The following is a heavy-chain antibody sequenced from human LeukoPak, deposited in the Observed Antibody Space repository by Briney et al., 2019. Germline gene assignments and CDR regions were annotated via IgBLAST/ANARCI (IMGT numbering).Heavy chain of an antibody. V-gene: IGHV4-4*07. J-gene: IGHJ4*02. D-gene: IGHD3-22*01. CDR1: GGSIRNYY. Sequence: PSETLSLTCSVSGGSIRNYYWSWIRQPAGKGLEWVGRIYASGDTNYNPSLNSRVSMSVDTSKKQLSLILRSVTAADTAVYFCARGPAFVDESGDYYPYLQYWGQGILVTVS. CDR3: ARGPAFVDESGDYYPYLQY. CDR2: IYASGDT.